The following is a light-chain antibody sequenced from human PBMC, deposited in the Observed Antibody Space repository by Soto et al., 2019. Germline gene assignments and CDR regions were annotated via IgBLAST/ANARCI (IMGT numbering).Light chain of an antibody. CDR3: QQYNNWPPIT. J-gene: IGKJ5*01. CDR1: QSVSSY. CDR2: GAS. Sequence: EIVLTQSPGTLSLSPGERATLSCRASQSVSSYLAWYQQKPGQAPRLLIYGASTRATGIPARFSDSGSGTEFTLTISSLQSEDFAVYYCQQYNNWPPITFGQGTRLEIK. V-gene: IGKV3-15*01.